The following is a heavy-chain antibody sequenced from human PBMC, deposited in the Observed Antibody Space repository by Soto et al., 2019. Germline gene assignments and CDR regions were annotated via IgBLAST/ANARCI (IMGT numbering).Heavy chain of an antibody. D-gene: IGHD4-4*01. CDR3: AKDQNYSNYPYYYYYYGMDV. J-gene: IGHJ6*02. CDR1: GITFGRYA. Sequence: PGGSLRLSCAASGITFGRYAMHWVRQAPGKGLEGVAVMSFDGSNKYYADSVKGRFTISRDNSKNTLYLQMNSLRAEDTAVYYCAKDQNYSNYPYYYYYYGMDVWGQGTTVTVSS. CDR2: MSFDGSNK. V-gene: IGHV3-30*18.